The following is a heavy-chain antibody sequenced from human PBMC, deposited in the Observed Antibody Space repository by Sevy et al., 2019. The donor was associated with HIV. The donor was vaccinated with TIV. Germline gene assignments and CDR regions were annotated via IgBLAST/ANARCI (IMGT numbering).Heavy chain of an antibody. CDR3: ASGREYYYGNSGYFDY. Sequence: ASVKVSCKVSGYTLTKLSMHWVRQAPGKGYAWMGGFDPEDGETIYAQKFQGRFTMTEDTSIDTAYMELNSLRSEDTAVYYCASGREYYYGNSGYFDYWGQGTLVTVSS. CDR1: GYTLTKLS. CDR2: FDPEDGET. D-gene: IGHD3-22*01. J-gene: IGHJ4*02. V-gene: IGHV1-24*01.